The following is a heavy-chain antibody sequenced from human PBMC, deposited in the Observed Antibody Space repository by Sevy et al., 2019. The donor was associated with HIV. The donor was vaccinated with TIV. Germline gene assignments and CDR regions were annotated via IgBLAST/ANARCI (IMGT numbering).Heavy chain of an antibody. D-gene: IGHD6-13*01. V-gene: IGHV3-7*01. CDR2: IKQDGSKK. J-gene: IGHJ4*02. Sequence: GGSLRPSCAASGFTFSSYWMTWVRQAPGKGLEWVANIKQDGSKKYYVDSVKGRFTISRDNAKNSVYLQMNSLRAEDTAVYYCAREIAAAGSYWGQGTLVTVSS. CDR1: GFTFSSYW. CDR3: AREIAAAGSY.